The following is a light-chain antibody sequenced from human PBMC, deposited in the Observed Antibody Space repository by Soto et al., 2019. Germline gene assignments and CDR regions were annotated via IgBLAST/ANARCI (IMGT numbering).Light chain of an antibody. Sequence: DIQMTQSPSSLSASEGDRVTITCQSSHDVSRNLNWFQQKPGEAPQLLIYDASNLDRGVPSRFSGSGSGTDFTLTISILQPEDVATYYCQQYNSMLSFGGGTEVEIK. CDR3: QQYNSMLS. V-gene: IGKV1-33*01. J-gene: IGKJ4*01. CDR2: DAS. CDR1: HDVSRN.